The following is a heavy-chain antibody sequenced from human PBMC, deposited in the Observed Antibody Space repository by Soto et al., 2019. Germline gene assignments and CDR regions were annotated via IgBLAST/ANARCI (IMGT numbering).Heavy chain of an antibody. Sequence: ASVKVSCKASGYTFTSYYMHWVRQAPGQGLEWMGRINPSFGSTSYAQKFQGRVTITADASTSTAYMELSSLRSEDTAVYYCARGVVVAATWFDPWGQGTLVTVSS. CDR2: INPSFGST. CDR3: ARGVVVAATWFDP. CDR1: GYTFTSYY. J-gene: IGHJ5*02. D-gene: IGHD2-15*01. V-gene: IGHV1-46*01.